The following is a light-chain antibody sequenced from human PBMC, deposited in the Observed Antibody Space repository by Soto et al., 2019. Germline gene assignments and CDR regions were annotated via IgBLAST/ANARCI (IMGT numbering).Light chain of an antibody. CDR2: DAS. V-gene: IGKV3D-11*01. Sequence: ENVLTQSPGTLSLSPGERATLSCRASQGVNRYYLAWYQQKPGQAPRLLIYDASNRATGIPARFSGSGSGTDFTLTISSLEPEDFAVYYCQQRSNWPITFGQGTRLEIK. CDR1: QGVNRYY. CDR3: QQRSNWPIT. J-gene: IGKJ5*01.